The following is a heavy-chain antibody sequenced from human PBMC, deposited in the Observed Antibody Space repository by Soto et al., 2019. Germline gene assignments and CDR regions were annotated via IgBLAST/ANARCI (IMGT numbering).Heavy chain of an antibody. CDR3: ADITGTTVDY. V-gene: IGHV3-30*03. Sequence: VQLVESGGGVVQPGRSLRLSCAASGFTFSSYGMHWVRQAPGKGLEWVAVISYDGSNKYYADSVKGRFTISRDNSKNTLYLQMNSLRAADTAVYYCADITGTTVDYWGQGTLVTVSS. D-gene: IGHD1-7*01. CDR1: GFTFSSYG. J-gene: IGHJ4*02. CDR2: ISYDGSNK.